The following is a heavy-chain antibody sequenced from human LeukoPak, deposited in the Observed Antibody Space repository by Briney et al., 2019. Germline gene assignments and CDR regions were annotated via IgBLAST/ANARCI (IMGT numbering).Heavy chain of an antibody. CDR2: IYTSGST. J-gene: IGHJ5*02. D-gene: IGHD6-19*01. V-gene: IGHV4-61*02. CDR3: ASCYSSGWYSFDP. CDR1: GGSISSGSYY. Sequence: SETLSLTCTVSGGSISSGSYYWSWIRQPAGKGLEWIGRIYTSGSTNYNPSLKSRVTISVDTSKNQFSLKLSSVTAADTAVYYCASCYSSGWYSFDPWGQGTLVTVSS.